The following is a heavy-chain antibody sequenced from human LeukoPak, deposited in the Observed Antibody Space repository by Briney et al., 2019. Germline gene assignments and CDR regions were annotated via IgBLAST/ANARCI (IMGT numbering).Heavy chain of an antibody. CDR1: GFTFSSYE. Sequence: GGSLRLSCAASGFTFSSYEMNWVRQAPGKGLEWVSYISSSGSTIYYADSVKGRFTISRDNAKNSLYLQMNSLRAEDTAVYYCAREASNYGDYAETSFDPWGQGTLVTVSS. D-gene: IGHD4-17*01. J-gene: IGHJ5*02. CDR3: AREASNYGDYAETSFDP. CDR2: ISSSGSTI. V-gene: IGHV3-48*03.